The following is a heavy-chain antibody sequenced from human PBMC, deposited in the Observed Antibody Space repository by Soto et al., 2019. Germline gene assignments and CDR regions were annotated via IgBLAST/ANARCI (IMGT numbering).Heavy chain of an antibody. J-gene: IGHJ4*02. V-gene: IGHV2-5*02. CDR1: GFSLSTSGVG. CDR2: IYWDDDK. CDR3: VAGQGYYFDY. Sequence: QITLKESGPTLVKPTQTLTLTCTFSGFSLSTSGVGVGWIRQPPGKALEWLALIYWDDDKRYSPSLKSRLNIIKGTPKNQVVLTMTNMDHVDKATYYCVAGQGYYFDYWGQRSLVTVSS.